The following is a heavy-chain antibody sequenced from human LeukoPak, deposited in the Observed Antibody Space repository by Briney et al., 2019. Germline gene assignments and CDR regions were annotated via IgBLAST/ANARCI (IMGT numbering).Heavy chain of an antibody. V-gene: IGHV3-30-3*01. D-gene: IGHD2-2*01. CDR3: AREIVVVPAATFDY. Sequence: SGGSLRLSCAASGFTFSSYAMYWVRQAPGKGLEWVAVISYDGSNKYYADSVKGRLTISRDNSKNTLYLQMNSLRAEDTAVYYCAREIVVVPAATFDYWGQGTLVTVSS. J-gene: IGHJ4*02. CDR2: ISYDGSNK. CDR1: GFTFSSYA.